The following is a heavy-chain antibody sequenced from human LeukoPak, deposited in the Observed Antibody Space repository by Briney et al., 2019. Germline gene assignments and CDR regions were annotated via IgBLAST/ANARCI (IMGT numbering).Heavy chain of an antibody. J-gene: IGHJ4*02. CDR2: INHSGSA. Sequence: SETLSLTCAVSGGSFSGYYWTWIRQPPGKGLEWIGEINHSGSANYNPSLKSRVTISLGTSKNQFSLKLSSVTAADTAVYYCARGQGTVTTHWGQGTLVTVSS. CDR1: GGSFSGYY. CDR3: ARGQGTVTTH. V-gene: IGHV4-34*01. D-gene: IGHD4-17*01.